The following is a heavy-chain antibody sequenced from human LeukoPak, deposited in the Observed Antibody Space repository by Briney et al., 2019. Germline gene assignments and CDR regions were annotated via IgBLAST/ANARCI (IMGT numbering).Heavy chain of an antibody. CDR3: ARGEGGYSYGLYYYYYMDV. Sequence: SVKVSCKASGGTFSSYAISWVRQAPGQGLEWMGGIIPIFGTANYAQKFQGRVTITADKSTSTAYMELSSLRSEDTAVYYCARGEGGYSYGLYYYYYMDVWGKGTTVTVSS. D-gene: IGHD5-18*01. CDR2: IIPIFGTA. V-gene: IGHV1-69*06. J-gene: IGHJ6*03. CDR1: GGTFSSYA.